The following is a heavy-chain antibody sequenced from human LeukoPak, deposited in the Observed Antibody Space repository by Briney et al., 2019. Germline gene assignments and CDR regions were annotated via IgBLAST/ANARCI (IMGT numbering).Heavy chain of an antibody. J-gene: IGHJ4*02. D-gene: IGHD3-10*01. CDR1: GYTFTGYY. V-gene: IGHV1-2*02. CDR2: INPNSGGT. Sequence: ASVKVSCKASGYTFTGYYMHWMRQAPGQGLEWMGWINPNSGGTNYEQKFQGRVTMTRDTSISTAYMELSRLRSDDTAVYYCATSWKRITMVRGVIAFFPFSYWGQGTLVTVSS. CDR3: ATSWKRITMVRGVIAFFPFSY.